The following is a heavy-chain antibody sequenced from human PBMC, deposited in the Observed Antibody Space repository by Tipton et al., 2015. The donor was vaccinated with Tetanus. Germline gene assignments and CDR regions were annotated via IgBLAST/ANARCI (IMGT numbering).Heavy chain of an antibody. CDR1: GGSISSSSYY. CDR2: IYYSVST. Sequence: TLSLTCTVSGGSISSSSYYWGWIRQPPGKGLEWIGTIYYSVSTYYNPSLKSRVTISVDASKNQFSLKLSSVTAADTAVYYCARTGPVAGPVRDAFDIWGPGTMVTVSS. V-gene: IGHV4-39*01. D-gene: IGHD6-19*01. CDR3: ARTGPVAGPVRDAFDI. J-gene: IGHJ3*02.